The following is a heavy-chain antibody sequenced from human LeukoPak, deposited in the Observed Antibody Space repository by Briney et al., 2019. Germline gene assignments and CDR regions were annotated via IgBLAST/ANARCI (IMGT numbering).Heavy chain of an antibody. CDR2: ISWNGGSI. J-gene: IGHJ4*02. CDR1: GFTFDDYA. V-gene: IGHV3-9*01. CDR3: ARDHVPYYYDSSGPYYFDY. D-gene: IGHD3-22*01. Sequence: GGSLRLSCVASGFTFDDYAMHWVRQAPGKGLEWVSGISWNGGSIGYADSVKGRFTISRDNAKNSLYLQMNSLRAEDTAVYYCARDHVPYYYDSSGPYYFDYWGQGTLVTVSS.